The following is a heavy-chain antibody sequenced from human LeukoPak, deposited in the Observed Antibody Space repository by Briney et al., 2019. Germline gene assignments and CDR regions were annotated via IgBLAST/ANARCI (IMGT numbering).Heavy chain of an antibody. D-gene: IGHD3-22*01. V-gene: IGHV1-46*01. J-gene: IGHJ4*02. CDR1: GYTFSNYY. CDR3: AKDDSNGPQVY. Sequence: ASVKVSCKASGYTFSNYYMHWVRQAPGQGLEWMGIINPSGGSTSYAQKFQGRVTMTRDTSTSTVYMELSSLRSEDPAVYYCAKDDSNGPQVYWGQGSLVTVSS. CDR2: INPSGGST.